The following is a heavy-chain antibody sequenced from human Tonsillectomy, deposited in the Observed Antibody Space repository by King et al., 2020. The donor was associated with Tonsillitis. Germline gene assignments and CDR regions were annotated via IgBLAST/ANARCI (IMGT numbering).Heavy chain of an antibody. J-gene: IGHJ4*02. Sequence: DVQLVESGGGLVQPGGSLRLSCAASGFTFSSYAMTWVRQAPGKGLEWVSAVSDSGGSTYYADSVKGRFTISRDNSKNTLDLQMNSLRAEDTAVYFCATEKLSPSWGQGTLVTVSS. CDR3: ATEKLSPS. D-gene: IGHD6-6*01. V-gene: IGHV3-23*04. CDR2: VSDSGGST. CDR1: GFTFSSYA.